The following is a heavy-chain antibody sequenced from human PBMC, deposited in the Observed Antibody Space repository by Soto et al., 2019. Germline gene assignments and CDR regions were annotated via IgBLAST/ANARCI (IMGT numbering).Heavy chain of an antibody. Sequence: QVQVVESGGGVVQPGRSLRLLCSASGFAFNTHGMHWGRQAPGKGLDWVAVIWYDGSKKYYADSVKGRFTISRDNTKNTLYLQMNSLRAEDTAVYYCARDSPVSGYDYWGQGTLVTVSS. CDR1: GFAFNTHG. V-gene: IGHV3-33*01. CDR2: IWYDGSKK. J-gene: IGHJ4*02. D-gene: IGHD3-22*01. CDR3: ARDSPVSGYDY.